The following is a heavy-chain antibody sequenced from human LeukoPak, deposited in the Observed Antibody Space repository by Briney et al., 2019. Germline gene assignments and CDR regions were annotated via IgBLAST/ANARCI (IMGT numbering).Heavy chain of an antibody. Sequence: GASVKVSCKASGYTFTSNSISCVRQAPGQGREWMGWISAYNGNTHYAQNLRGRVTMTTDTSTSTAYMELRSLRADDTAVYYCARDPGYYYDSSGDDAFDIWGQGTMVTVSS. CDR2: ISAYNGNT. CDR1: GYTFTSNS. V-gene: IGHV1-18*01. CDR3: ARDPGYYYDSSGDDAFDI. D-gene: IGHD3-22*01. J-gene: IGHJ3*02.